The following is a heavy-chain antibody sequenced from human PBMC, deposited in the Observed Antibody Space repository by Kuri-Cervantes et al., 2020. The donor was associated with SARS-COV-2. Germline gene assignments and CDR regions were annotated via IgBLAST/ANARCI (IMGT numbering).Heavy chain of an antibody. CDR2: TYYSGST. CDR1: GGSISSSSYY. J-gene: IGHJ4*02. CDR3: AIIAVAGNGIDY. V-gene: IGHV4-39*07. D-gene: IGHD6-19*01. Sequence: SETLSLTCTVSGGSISSSSYYWGWIRQPPGKGLEWIGSTYYSGSTYYNPSLKSRVTISVDTSKNQFSLKLSSVTAADTAVYYCAIIAVAGNGIDYWGQGTLVTVSS.